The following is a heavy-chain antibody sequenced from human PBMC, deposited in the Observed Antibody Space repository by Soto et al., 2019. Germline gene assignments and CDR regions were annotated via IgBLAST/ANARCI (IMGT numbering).Heavy chain of an antibody. CDR2: ISGSGGST. J-gene: IGHJ4*02. D-gene: IGHD2-15*01. CDR1: GFTFSSYA. V-gene: IGHV3-23*01. CDR3: VTGDCSGGSCYGSFDY. Sequence: EVQLLESGGGLVQPGGSLRLSCAASGFTFSSYAMSWVRQAPGKGLEWGSAISGSGGSTYYADSVKGRFTISRDNSKNTLYLQMNSLRAEDTAVYYCVTGDCSGGSCYGSFDYWGQGTLVTVSS.